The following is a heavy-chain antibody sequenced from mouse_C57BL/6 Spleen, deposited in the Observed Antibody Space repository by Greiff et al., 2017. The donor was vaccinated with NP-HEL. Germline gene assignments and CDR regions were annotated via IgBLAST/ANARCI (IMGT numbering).Heavy chain of an antibody. CDR3: ARAGTGDWFAY. CDR2: ISYDGSN. CDR1: GYSITSGYY. D-gene: IGHD4-1*01. Sequence: VQLQQSGPGLVKPSQSLSLTCSVTGYSITSGYYWNWIRQFPGNKLEWMGYISYDGSNNYNPSLKNRISITRDTSKNQFFLKLNSVTTEDTATYYCARAGTGDWFAYWGQGTLVTVSA. V-gene: IGHV3-6*01. J-gene: IGHJ3*01.